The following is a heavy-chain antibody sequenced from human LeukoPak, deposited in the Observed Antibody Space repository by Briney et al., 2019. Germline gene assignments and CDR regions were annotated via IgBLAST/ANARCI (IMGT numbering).Heavy chain of an antibody. CDR2: IYYSGST. V-gene: IGHV4-59*08. CDR1: GGSISSYY. CDR3: AKRGQMQLIDAFDI. J-gene: IGHJ3*02. D-gene: IGHD3-10*01. Sequence: SETLSLTCTVSGGSISSYYWSWIRQPPGKGLEWIGYIYYSGSTNYNPSLKSRVTISVDTSKNQFSLKLSSVTAADTAVYYCAKRGQMQLIDAFDIWGQGTMVTVSS.